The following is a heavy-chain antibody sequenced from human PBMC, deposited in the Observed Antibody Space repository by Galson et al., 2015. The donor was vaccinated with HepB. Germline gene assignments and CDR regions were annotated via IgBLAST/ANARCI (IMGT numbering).Heavy chain of an antibody. J-gene: IGHJ4*02. CDR1: GFTFSSYG. CDR2: ISYDGSNK. V-gene: IGHV3-30*18. Sequence: SLRLSCAASGFTFSSYGMHWVRQAPGKGLEWVAVISYDGSNKYYADSVKGRFTISRDNSKNTLYLQMNSLRAEDTAVYYCAKDLGAHCSGGSCYLGGDYFDYWGQGTLVTVSS. CDR3: AKDLGAHCSGGSCYLGGDYFDY. D-gene: IGHD2-15*01.